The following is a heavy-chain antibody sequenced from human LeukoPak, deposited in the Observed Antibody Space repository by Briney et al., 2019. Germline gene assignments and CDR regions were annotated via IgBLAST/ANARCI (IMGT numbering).Heavy chain of an antibody. CDR1: GFTFSDYY. CDR3: ARGVGSSGPYDF. Sequence: PGGSLRLSCAASGFTFSDYYMSWIRQAPGKGLEWVSYISGSGSTINSADSVKGRFTISRDNAKNSLYLQMNSLRAEDTAVFYCARGVGSSGPYDFWGQGTLVTVSS. V-gene: IGHV3-11*04. CDR2: ISGSGSTI. D-gene: IGHD3-22*01. J-gene: IGHJ4*02.